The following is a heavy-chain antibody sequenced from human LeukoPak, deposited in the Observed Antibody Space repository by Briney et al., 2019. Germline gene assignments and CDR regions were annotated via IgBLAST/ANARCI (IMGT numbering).Heavy chain of an antibody. J-gene: IGHJ3*02. CDR1: GFTFNSYW. Sequence: GGSLRLSCAASGFTFNSYWMSWVRQPPGKGLEWVANIKQDRSEEYYVDSVKGRFTISRDNAKNSLYLQMNSLRAEDTAVYYCASLQSVLRYFDWLWSLDAFDIWGQGTMVTVSS. V-gene: IGHV3-7*01. CDR2: IKQDRSEE. D-gene: IGHD3-9*01. CDR3: ASLQSVLRYFDWLWSLDAFDI.